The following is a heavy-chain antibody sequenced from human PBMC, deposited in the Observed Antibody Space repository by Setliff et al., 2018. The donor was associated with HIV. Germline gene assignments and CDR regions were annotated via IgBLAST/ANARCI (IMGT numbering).Heavy chain of an antibody. Sequence: ASVKVSCKTSGYTFTSSDLNWVRQVAGQGLEWMGWMSPISGDAGFAQKFQGRVTMTRNTSMSTAYMELSGLTSQDTAVYYCTRALGVDWGQEPWSPSPQ. D-gene: IGHD3-16*01. J-gene: IGHJ4*01. CDR1: GYTFTSSD. CDR3: TRALGVD. V-gene: IGHV1-8*01. CDR2: MSPISGDA.